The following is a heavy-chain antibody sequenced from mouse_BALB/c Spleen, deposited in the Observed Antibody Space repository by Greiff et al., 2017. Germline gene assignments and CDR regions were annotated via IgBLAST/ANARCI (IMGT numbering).Heavy chain of an antibody. Sequence: LQQPGSELVRPGASVKLSCKASGYTFTSYWMHWVKQRPGQGLEWIGNIYPGSGSTNYDEKFKSKATLTVDTSSSTAYMQLSSLTSEDSAVYYCTRGGYYGNYVDYFDYWCQGTTLTVSS. V-gene: IGHV1S22*01. D-gene: IGHD2-1*01. CDR3: TRGGYYGNYVDYFDY. CDR1: GYTFTSYW. J-gene: IGHJ2*01. CDR2: IYPGSGST.